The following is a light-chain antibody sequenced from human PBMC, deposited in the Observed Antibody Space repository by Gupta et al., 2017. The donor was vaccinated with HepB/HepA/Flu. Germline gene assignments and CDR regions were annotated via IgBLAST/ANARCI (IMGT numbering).Light chain of an antibody. CDR3: QQCYNWPI. Sequence: PGERATLCCRSSQSVINYLAWFQQRPGQAPRLLIYDAFNRATGIPARFSGSGSGTDFTLTISSLEPEDFAVYYCQQCYNWPIFGGGTKAEIK. CDR2: DAF. J-gene: IGKJ4*01. V-gene: IGKV3-11*01. CDR1: QSVINY.